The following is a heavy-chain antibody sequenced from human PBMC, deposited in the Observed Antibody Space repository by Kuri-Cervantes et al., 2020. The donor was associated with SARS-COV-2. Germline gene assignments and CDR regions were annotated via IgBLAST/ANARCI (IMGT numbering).Heavy chain of an antibody. V-gene: IGHV3-30-3*01. D-gene: IGHD1-1*01. CDR3: AKGWNSLDP. J-gene: IGHJ5*02. CDR2: ISYDGSNK. Sequence: GESLKISCAASGFTFSSYAMHWVRQAPGKGLEWVAVISYDGSNKYYADSVKGRFTTSRDNSKNTLHLQMNSLRAEDTAVYYCAKGWNSLDPWGQGTLVTVSS. CDR1: GFTFSSYA.